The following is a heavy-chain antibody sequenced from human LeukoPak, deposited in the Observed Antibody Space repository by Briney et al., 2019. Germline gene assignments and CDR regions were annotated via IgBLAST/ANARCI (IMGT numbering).Heavy chain of an antibody. V-gene: IGHV3-23*01. J-gene: IGHJ5*02. CDR2: FSGSGGST. CDR3: VRASHPGGWFDP. CDR1: GFTFSSYA. Sequence: GGSLRLSCAASGFTFSSYAMSWVRQAPGKGLEWVSTFSGSGGSTHYADSVKGRFTISRDNSKNTLYLQMNSLRAEDTAVYYCVRASHPGGWFDPWGQGTLVTVSS. D-gene: IGHD3-10*01.